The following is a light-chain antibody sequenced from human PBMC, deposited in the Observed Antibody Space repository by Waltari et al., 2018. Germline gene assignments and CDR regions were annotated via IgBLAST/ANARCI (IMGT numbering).Light chain of an antibody. V-gene: IGLV4-69*02. CDR1: SGHSSTT. J-gene: IGLJ3*02. CDR2: VNSDGSH. Sequence: QLVLTQSPSASASLGASVKLTCPLSSGHSSTTVAWHQQQPEKGPRYLMKVNSDGSHSKGDEIPDRFSGSSSGAERYLTISTVQSEDEADYYCQTGGHGTWVFGGGTKLTVL. CDR3: QTGGHGTWV.